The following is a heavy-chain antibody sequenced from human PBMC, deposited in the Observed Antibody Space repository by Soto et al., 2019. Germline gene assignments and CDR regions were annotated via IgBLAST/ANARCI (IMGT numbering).Heavy chain of an antibody. V-gene: IGHV3-15*01. CDR3: RTQLLD. D-gene: IGHD6-19*01. Sequence: PGGCLRLSCAASGFTFTNAWMSWVRQAPGKGLEWVGHIKSKTDGGTANYAAPVKGRFTISGDDSKTTLYLQMNSLKTEDTAVYDCRTQLLDWGQGTLVIV. J-gene: IGHJ4*02. CDR2: IKSKTDGGTA. CDR1: GFTFTNAW.